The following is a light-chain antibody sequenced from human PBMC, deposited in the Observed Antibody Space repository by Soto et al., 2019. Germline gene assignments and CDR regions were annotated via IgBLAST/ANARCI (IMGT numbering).Light chain of an antibody. CDR3: QQSYSTPIT. CDR2: AAS. Sequence: DIQMTQSPSSLSASVGDRVTITCLASHNIINYLNWCQQKPGKAPQLLIYAASSLQSGVPSRFSGSGSGTDFTLTISSLQPEDFATYYCQQSYSTPITFGQGTRLEI. CDR1: HNIINY. J-gene: IGKJ5*01. V-gene: IGKV1-39*01.